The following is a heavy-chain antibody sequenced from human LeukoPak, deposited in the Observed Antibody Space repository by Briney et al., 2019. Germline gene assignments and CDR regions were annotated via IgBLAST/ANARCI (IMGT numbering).Heavy chain of an antibody. CDR3: ARFGARRLVRGYYYYMDV. V-gene: IGHV4-59*01. J-gene: IGHJ6*03. D-gene: IGHD2-8*02. CDR1: GGSLNTYY. CDR2: IHYSGST. Sequence: SETLSLTRTVSGGSLNTYYWTWIRPPPGKGLEWIGHIHYSGSTAYTPSLKSRVTISVDTSKDQFSPRLSSVTAADTAVYYCARFGARRLVRGYYYYMDVWGKGTTVTASS.